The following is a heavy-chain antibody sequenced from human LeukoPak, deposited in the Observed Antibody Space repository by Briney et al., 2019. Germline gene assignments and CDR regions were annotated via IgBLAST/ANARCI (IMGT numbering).Heavy chain of an antibody. Sequence: TPSETLSLTCTVSGGSINGYYWSWIRQPAGKGLEWIGRIYNSESINYNPSLKSRVTMSIDTSKSQFSLKLNSVTAADTAVYYCARDRSSSYTRDWFDPWGQGALVTDSS. CDR2: IYNSESI. CDR1: GGSINGYY. V-gene: IGHV4-4*07. CDR3: ARDRSSSYTRDWFDP. J-gene: IGHJ5*02. D-gene: IGHD6-13*01.